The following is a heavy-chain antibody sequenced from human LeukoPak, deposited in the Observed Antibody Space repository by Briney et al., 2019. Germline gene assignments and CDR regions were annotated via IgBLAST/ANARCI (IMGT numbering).Heavy chain of an antibody. D-gene: IGHD1-26*01. CDR2: IYSGGST. CDR3: ASIIVGATYAGDY. CDR1: GFTFSSYA. Sequence: GGSLRVSRAASGFTFSSYAMSWVRQAPGKGLEWVSVIYSGGSTYYADSVKGRFTISRDNSKNTLYLQMNSLRAEDTAVYYCASIIVGATYAGDYWGQGTLVTVSS. V-gene: IGHV3-53*01. J-gene: IGHJ4*02.